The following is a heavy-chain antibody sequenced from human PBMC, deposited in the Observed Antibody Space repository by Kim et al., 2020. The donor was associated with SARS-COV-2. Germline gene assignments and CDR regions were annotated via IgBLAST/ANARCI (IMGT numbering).Heavy chain of an antibody. D-gene: IGHD3-22*01. CDR1: GFTVSSNY. CDR2: IYSGGST. CDR3: ARGGGYYDSSGYEHPGDFDY. V-gene: IGHV3-53*01. J-gene: IGHJ4*02. Sequence: GGSLRLSCAASGFTVSSNYMSWVRQAPGKGLEWVSVIYSGGSTYYADSVKGRFTISRDNSKNTLYLQMNSLRAEDTAVYYCARGGGYYDSSGYEHPGDFDYWGQGTLVTVSS.